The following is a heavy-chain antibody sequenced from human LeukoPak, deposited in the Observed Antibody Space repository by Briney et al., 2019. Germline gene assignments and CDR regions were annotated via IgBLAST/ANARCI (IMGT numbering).Heavy chain of an antibody. V-gene: IGHV1-46*01. CDR3: ARGELRYFDWSPRKEDY. J-gene: IGHJ4*02. CDR1: GYTFTSYY. CDR2: INPSGGST. Sequence: ASVKVSCKASGYTFTSYYMHWVRQAPGQGLEWMGIINPSGGSTSYAQKFQGRVTMTRDTSTSTVYMELSSLRSEDTAVYYCARGELRYFDWSPRKEDYWGQGTLVTVSS. D-gene: IGHD3-9*01.